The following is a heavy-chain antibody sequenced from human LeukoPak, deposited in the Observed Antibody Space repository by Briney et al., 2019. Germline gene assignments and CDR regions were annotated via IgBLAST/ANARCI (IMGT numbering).Heavy chain of an antibody. CDR2: IYYSGST. CDR3: ARQGGSGSYYLEPRNWFDP. V-gene: IGHV4-61*01. D-gene: IGHD3-10*01. Sequence: NASETPSLTCTVSGGSISSSSYYWSWIRQPPGKGLEWIGYIYYSGSTNYNPSLKSRVTISVDTSKNQFSLKLSSVTAADTAVYYCARQGGSGSYYLEPRNWFDPWGQGTLVTVSS. J-gene: IGHJ5*02. CDR1: GGSISSSSYY.